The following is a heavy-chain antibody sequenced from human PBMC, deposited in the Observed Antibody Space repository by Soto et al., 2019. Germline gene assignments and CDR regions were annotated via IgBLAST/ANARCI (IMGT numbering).Heavy chain of an antibody. CDR3: VRHAQWLIRAY. Sequence: SETLSLTCAVYGGSFSGYYWSWIRQPPGKGLEWIGEINHSGSTNYNPSLKSRVTISVDTSKNQFSLKLSSVTAADTAVYYCVRHAQWLIRAYWGQGSLVTVSS. D-gene: IGHD6-19*01. J-gene: IGHJ4*02. V-gene: IGHV4-34*01. CDR2: INHSGST. CDR1: GGSFSGYY.